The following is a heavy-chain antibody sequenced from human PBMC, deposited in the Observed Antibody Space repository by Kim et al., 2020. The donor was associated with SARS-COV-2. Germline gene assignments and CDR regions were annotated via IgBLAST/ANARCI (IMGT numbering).Heavy chain of an antibody. CDR3: ATSSGWSDY. V-gene: IGHV3-23*01. D-gene: IGHD6-19*01. J-gene: IGHJ4*02. Sequence: YADSGKGRFTIFRDNTKSTVYLQMESVRADDTAIYYCATSSGWSDYWGKGTLVTVSS.